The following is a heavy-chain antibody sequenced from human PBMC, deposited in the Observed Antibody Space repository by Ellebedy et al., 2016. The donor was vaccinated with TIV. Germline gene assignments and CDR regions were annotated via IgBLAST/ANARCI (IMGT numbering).Heavy chain of an antibody. CDR3: ARLWSDRVVYDFWSGDYPYYVDY. V-gene: IGHV3-33*01. Sequence: PGGSLRLSCEASGSIFSTYGMHWVRQAPGKGLEWVAFLWSDGGNNYYADSVKGRFTISRDNSKNTLYLQMNSLRAEDTAVYYCARLWSDRVVYDFWSGDYPYYVDYWGQGTLVTVSS. CDR2: LWSDGGNN. D-gene: IGHD3-3*01. J-gene: IGHJ4*02. CDR1: GSIFSTYG.